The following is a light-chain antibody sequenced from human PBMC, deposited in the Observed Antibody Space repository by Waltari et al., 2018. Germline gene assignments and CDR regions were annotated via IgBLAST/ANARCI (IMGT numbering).Light chain of an antibody. CDR3: SLYMGSGIWV. Sequence: QTVVTPEPSLAVSPGGAVKPNLNFRSGPLFSTSHPTWYQQTPGQAPRTLVYKGNSRSSGVPDRFSGSILGNKAALTITGAQADDECDYYCSLYMGSGIWVFGGGTKLTVL. V-gene: IGLV8-61*01. CDR1: SGPLFSTSH. CDR2: KGN. J-gene: IGLJ3*02.